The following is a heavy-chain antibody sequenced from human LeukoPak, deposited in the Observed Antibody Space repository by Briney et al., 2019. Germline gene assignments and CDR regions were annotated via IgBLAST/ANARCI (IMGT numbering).Heavy chain of an antibody. D-gene: IGHD2-8*02. CDR2: INPSGGST. V-gene: IGHV1-46*01. J-gene: IGHJ6*02. CDR1: GYTFTSYY. CDR3: ARDLSVLSVFTDYYHGMDV. Sequence: ASVKVSCKASGYTFTSYYMHWVRQAPGQGLEWMGIINPSGGSTSYAQKFQGRVTMTRDTSTSTVYMELSSLRSEDTAVYYCARDLSVLSVFTDYYHGMDVWGQGTTVTVSS.